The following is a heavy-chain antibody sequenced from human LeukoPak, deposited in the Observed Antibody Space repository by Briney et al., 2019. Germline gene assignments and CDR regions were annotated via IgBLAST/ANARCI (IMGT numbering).Heavy chain of an antibody. V-gene: IGHV3-23*01. CDR1: GFTLSNYA. J-gene: IGHJ6*02. CDR2: ISGSNSRT. CDR3: AKDMARSPKFELRKNYYYSGMDV. D-gene: IGHD1-7*01. Sequence: GGSLRLSCAASGFTLSNYAMSWVRQAPGKGLEWVSSISGSNSRTNYADSVKGRFTISRDNSKNPLFLQMNSLRAEDTALYFCAKDMARSPKFELRKNYYYSGMDVWGRGTTVTVSS.